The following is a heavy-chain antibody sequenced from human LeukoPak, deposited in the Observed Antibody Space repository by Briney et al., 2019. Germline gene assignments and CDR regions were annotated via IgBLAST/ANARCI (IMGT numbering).Heavy chain of an antibody. V-gene: IGHV3-66*02. CDR2: IYSGGST. D-gene: IGHD1-26*01. J-gene: IGHJ4*02. CDR3: ARDRGGSYFDY. Sequence: QSGGPLRLPCAASGFTVRSNYMSWVRQAPGKGLEWVSVIYSGGSTYYADSVRGRFTISRDNSKNTLYLQMNSLRAADTAVYYCARDRGGSYFDYWGQGTLVTVSS. CDR1: GFTVRSNY.